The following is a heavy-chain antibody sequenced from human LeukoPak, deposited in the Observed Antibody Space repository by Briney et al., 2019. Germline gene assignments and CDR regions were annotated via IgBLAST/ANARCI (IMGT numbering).Heavy chain of an antibody. V-gene: IGHV1-18*01. CDR2: ISAYIGNT. CDR3: ASSAGYQWLVLGY. D-gene: IGHD6-19*01. CDR1: GGTFSSYA. J-gene: IGHJ4*02. Sequence: GASVKVSCKASGGTFSSYAISWVRQAPGQGLEWMGWISAYIGNTNYAQKLQGRVTMTTDTSTSTAYMELRSLRSDDTAVYYCASSAGYQWLVLGYWGQGTLVTVSS.